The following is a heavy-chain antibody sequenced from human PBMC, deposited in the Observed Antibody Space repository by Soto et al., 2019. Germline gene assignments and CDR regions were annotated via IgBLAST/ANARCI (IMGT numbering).Heavy chain of an antibody. D-gene: IGHD3-10*01. Sequence: GGSLRLSCVVSGFTFSSYAMSWVRQTPGKGLEWVSSISGGGGSTYYADSVKGRFTISRDNSKNTVYLQMNSLRVEDTVVYYCANSWFGEFYYMDVWGKGTTVTVSS. CDR1: GFTFSSYA. V-gene: IGHV3-23*01. CDR2: ISGGGGST. CDR3: ANSWFGEFYYMDV. J-gene: IGHJ6*03.